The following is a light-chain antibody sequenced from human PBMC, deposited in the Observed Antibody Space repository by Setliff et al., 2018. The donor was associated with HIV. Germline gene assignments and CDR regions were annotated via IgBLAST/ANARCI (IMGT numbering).Light chain of an antibody. CDR2: QAT. J-gene: IGLJ1*01. CDR1: SSDIGRYNL. Sequence: QSALAQPASVSGSPGQSITLSCTGTSSDIGRYNLVSWYQQYPGKAPKLMIYQATKRPSGVSNRFSGSKSGNTASLTISGLQAEDEADYYCCSNTGSNTYVIGSGTKVTVL. CDR3: CSNTGSNTYV. V-gene: IGLV2-23*01.